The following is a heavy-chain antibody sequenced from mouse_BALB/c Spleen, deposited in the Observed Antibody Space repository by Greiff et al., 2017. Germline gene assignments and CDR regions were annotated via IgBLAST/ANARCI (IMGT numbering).Heavy chain of an antibody. V-gene: IGHV14-1*02. CDR3: AEGYDGGFAY. D-gene: IGHD2-2*01. Sequence: EVQLQQSGAELVRPGALVKLSCKASGFNIKDYYMHWVKQRPEQGLEWIGWIDPENGNTIYDPKFQGKASITADTSSNTAYLQLSSLTSEDTAVYYCAEGYDGGFAYWGQGTLVTVSA. J-gene: IGHJ3*01. CDR2: IDPENGNT. CDR1: GFNIKDYY.